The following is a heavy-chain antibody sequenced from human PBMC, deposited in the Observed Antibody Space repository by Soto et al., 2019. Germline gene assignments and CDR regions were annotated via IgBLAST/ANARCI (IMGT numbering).Heavy chain of an antibody. CDR3: ARGLSTTVASDY. V-gene: IGHV4-34*01. CDR2: INHSGST. J-gene: IGHJ4*02. Sequence: QVQLQQWGAGLLKPSETLSLTCAVYGGSFSGYYWSWIRQPRGKGLEWIGEINHSGSTNYNPSLKSRVTISVDTSKNQFSLKLSSVTAADTAVYYCARGLSTTVASDYWGQGTLVTVSS. D-gene: IGHD4-4*01. CDR1: GGSFSGYY.